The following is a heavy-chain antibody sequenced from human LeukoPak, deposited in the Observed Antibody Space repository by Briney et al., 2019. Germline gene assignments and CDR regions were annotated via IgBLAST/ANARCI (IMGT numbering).Heavy chain of an antibody. V-gene: IGHV4-59*08. CDR3: ARLGYCSGGSCPHYYYYYYMDV. Sequence: SETLSLTCTVSGGSISSYYWSWIRQPPGKGLEWIGYIYYSGSTNYNPSLKSRVTISVDTSKNQFSLKLSSVTAADTAVYYCARLGYCSGGSCPHYYYYYYMDVWGKGTTVTVSS. J-gene: IGHJ6*03. CDR2: IYYSGST. CDR1: GGSISSYY. D-gene: IGHD2-15*01.